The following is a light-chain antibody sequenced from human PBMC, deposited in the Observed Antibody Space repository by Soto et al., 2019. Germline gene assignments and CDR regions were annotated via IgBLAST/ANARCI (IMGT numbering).Light chain of an antibody. V-gene: IGKV3-15*01. Sequence: EIVLTQSPGTLSLSPGERATLSCRASQSVSSNLAWYQQKPGQAPRLLIYGASTRATGIPARFSGSGSGTEFTLTISSLQSEDFAVYYCQQYGGSPITFGLGTRLEI. CDR3: QQYGGSPIT. CDR1: QSVSSN. CDR2: GAS. J-gene: IGKJ5*01.